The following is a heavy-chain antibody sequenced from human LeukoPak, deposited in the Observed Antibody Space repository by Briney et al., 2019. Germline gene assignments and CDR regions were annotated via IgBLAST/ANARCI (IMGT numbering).Heavy chain of an antibody. D-gene: IGHD4-17*01. V-gene: IGHV3-21*01. CDR2: ISNSSSYI. Sequence: PGGSLSLSCAASGFTFSSYSMNWVRQAPGKGLEWVSSISNSSSYIYYADSVKGRFTISRDNAKNSLYLQMNSLRAEDTAVYYCARDTDSELDFGDSYYYYYGMDVWGQGTTVTVSS. CDR1: GFTFSSYS. J-gene: IGHJ6*02. CDR3: ARDTDSELDFGDSYYYYYGMDV.